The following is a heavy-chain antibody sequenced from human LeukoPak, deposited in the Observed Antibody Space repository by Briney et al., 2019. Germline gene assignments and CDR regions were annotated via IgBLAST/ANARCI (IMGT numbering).Heavy chain of an antibody. CDR1: GGSISSGGYS. D-gene: IGHD4-17*01. Sequence: SETLSLTCAVSGGSISSGGYSWSWIRQPPGKGLECIGYIYHTGSTCYNPSLKSRVTISVDTSKNQFSLKLSSVTAADTAVYYCASLYGDYVNYYYYGMDVWGQGTTVTVSS. V-gene: IGHV4-30-2*01. CDR3: ASLYGDYVNYYYYGMDV. J-gene: IGHJ6*02. CDR2: IYHTGST.